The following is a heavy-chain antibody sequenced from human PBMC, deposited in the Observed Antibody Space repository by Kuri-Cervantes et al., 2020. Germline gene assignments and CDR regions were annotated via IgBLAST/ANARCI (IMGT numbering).Heavy chain of an antibody. J-gene: IGHJ5*02. CDR3: ARGGLGYCSSTSCHDWFDP. CDR1: GFTFSSYG. CDR2: ISYDGSNK. D-gene: IGHD2-2*01. V-gene: IGHV3-30*03. Sequence: GGSLRLSCAASGFTFSSYGMHWVRQAPGKGLEWVAVISYDGSNKYYADSVKGRFTISRDNSKNTLYLQMNSLRAEDTAVYYCARGGLGYCSSTSCHDWFDPWGQGTLVTVSS.